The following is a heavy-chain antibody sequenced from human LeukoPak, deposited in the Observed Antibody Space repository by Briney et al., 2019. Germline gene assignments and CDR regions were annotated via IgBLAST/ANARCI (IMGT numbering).Heavy chain of an antibody. J-gene: IGHJ4*02. CDR1: GGSISSSSYY. V-gene: IGHV4-39*01. CDR2: IYYSGST. D-gene: IGHD3-22*01. CDR3: ARQSYSSGYYSLVDY. Sequence: SETLSLTXTVSGGSISSSSYYWGWIRQPPGKGLEWIGSIYYSGSTYYNPSLKSRVTISVDTSKNQFSLKLSSVTAADTAVYYCARQSYSSGYYSLVDYWGQRTLVTVSS.